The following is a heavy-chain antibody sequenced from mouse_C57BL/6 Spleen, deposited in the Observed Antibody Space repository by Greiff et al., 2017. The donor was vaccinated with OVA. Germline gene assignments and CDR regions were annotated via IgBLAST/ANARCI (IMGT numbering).Heavy chain of an antibody. J-gene: IGHJ1*03. Sequence: QVQLQQPGTELVKPGASVKLSCKASGYTFTSYWMHWVKQRPGQGLEWIGNINPSNGGTNYNEKFKSKATLTVDKSSSTAYMQLSSLTSEDSAVYYCARELVYGSTWYFDVWGTGTTVTVSS. V-gene: IGHV1-53*01. CDR2: INPSNGGT. D-gene: IGHD1-1*01. CDR1: GYTFTSYW. CDR3: ARELVYGSTWYFDV.